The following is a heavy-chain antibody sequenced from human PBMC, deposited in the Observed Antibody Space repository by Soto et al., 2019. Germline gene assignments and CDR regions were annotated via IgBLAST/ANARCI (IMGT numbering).Heavy chain of an antibody. CDR1: GFTFSSYS. V-gene: IGHV3-48*02. D-gene: IGHD6-19*01. CDR3: ARLYTSGWYFDY. CDR2: ITRSSSPI. Sequence: EVQLVESGGGLVKPGGSLRLSCAASGFTFSSYSMNWVRQAPGKGLEWLSYITRSSSPIYYADSVKGRFTISRDNAKNSLYLQMNSLRDEDTAVYYCARLYTSGWYFDYWGQGTLVTVSS. J-gene: IGHJ4*02.